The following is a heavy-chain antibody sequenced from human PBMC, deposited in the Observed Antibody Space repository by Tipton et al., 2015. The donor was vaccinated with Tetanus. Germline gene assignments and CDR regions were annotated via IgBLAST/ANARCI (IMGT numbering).Heavy chain of an antibody. V-gene: IGHV3-53*01. CDR3: AKEVDVSSGWRNFDY. Sequence: SLRLSCAASGFTVSSNYMSWVRQAPGKGLEWVSVIYSDGSTYYADSVKGRFTISRDNSKNTLFLHMDPLRAEDTAVYYCAKEVDVSSGWRNFDYWGQGTLVTVSS. CDR2: IYSDGST. J-gene: IGHJ4*02. D-gene: IGHD6-19*01. CDR1: GFTVSSNY.